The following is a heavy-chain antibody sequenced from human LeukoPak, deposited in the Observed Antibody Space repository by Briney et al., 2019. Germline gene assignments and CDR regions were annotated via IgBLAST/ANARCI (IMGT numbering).Heavy chain of an antibody. D-gene: IGHD3-10*01. Sequence: GGSLRPSCAASGFTFSSYEMNWVRQAPGKGLEWVSYISSSGSTIYYADSVKGRFTISRDNAKNSLYLQMNSLGAEDTAVYYCARASGSGSYFRRWGQGTLVTVSS. CDR2: ISSSGSTI. CDR3: ARASGSGSYFRR. V-gene: IGHV3-48*03. J-gene: IGHJ4*02. CDR1: GFTFSSYE.